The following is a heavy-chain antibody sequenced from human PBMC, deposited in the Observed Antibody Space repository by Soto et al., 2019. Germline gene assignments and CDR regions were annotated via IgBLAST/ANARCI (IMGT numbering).Heavy chain of an antibody. CDR1: GGSFIGYY. CDR2: INHSGST. D-gene: IGHD2-8*02. V-gene: IGHV4-34*01. J-gene: IGHJ4*02. CDR3: ARDKITGLFDY. Sequence: SDTLSLTCAVYGGSFIGYYWTWFRQPPGTGLEWIGEINHSGSTNYNPSLKSRVTISVDTSKNQFSLKLTSVTAADTAVYYCARDKITGLFDYWGQGTLVT.